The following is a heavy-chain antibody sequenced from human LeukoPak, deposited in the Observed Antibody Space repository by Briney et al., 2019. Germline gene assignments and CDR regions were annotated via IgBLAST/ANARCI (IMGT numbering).Heavy chain of an antibody. CDR3: ARDDYDFWSGYHYWYFDL. V-gene: IGHV4-4*07. CDR1: GGSFSSYY. D-gene: IGHD3-3*01. CDR2: IYTSGST. Sequence: SETLSLTCAVYGGSFSSYYWSWIRQPAGKGLEWIGRIYTSGSTNYNPSLKSRVTMSVDTSKNQFSLKLSSVTAADTAVYYCARDDYDFWSGYHYWYFDLWGRGTLVTVSS. J-gene: IGHJ2*01.